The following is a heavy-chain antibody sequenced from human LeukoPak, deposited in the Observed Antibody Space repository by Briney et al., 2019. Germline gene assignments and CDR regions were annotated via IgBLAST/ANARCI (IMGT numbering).Heavy chain of an antibody. V-gene: IGHV3-48*03. CDR3: ARARYREINYAYAVGFYYMDV. CDR2: ISSSGRTI. D-gene: IGHD1-26*01. J-gene: IGHJ6*03. Sequence: TGGSLRLSCAASGFTFSSYEMNWVRQAPGKGLEWVSYISSSGRTIYYEDSVKGRFSISRDNAKNSLYLQMNSLRAEDTAVYYCARARYREINYAYAVGFYYMDVWGKGTTVTVSS. CDR1: GFTFSSYE.